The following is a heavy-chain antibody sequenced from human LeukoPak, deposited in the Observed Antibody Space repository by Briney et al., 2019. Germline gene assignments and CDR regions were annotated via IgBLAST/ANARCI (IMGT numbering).Heavy chain of an antibody. CDR3: ARAGTCSSTSCDGGIEY. V-gene: IGHV3-21*06. CDR2: ISTTSTYI. J-gene: IGHJ4*02. Sequence: PGGSLRLSCAASGFAFSSYNMKWIRQALGKGLEWVSFISTTSTYIYYADSVKGRFTVSRDNSKNLLYLQMDSLRVEDTAVYYCARAGTCSSTSCDGGIEYWGQGTLVTVSS. D-gene: IGHD2-2*01. CDR1: GFAFSSYN.